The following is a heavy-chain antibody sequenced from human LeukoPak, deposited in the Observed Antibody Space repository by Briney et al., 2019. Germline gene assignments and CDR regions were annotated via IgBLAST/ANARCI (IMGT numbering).Heavy chain of an antibody. V-gene: IGHV4-34*01. D-gene: IGHD3-22*01. CDR1: GGSFSGYY. J-gene: IGHJ4*02. Sequence: SETLSLTCAVYGGSFSGYYWSWIRQPPGKGLEWIGEINHSGSTSYNPSLKSRVTISVDTSKNQFSLKLSSVTAADTAVYYCARGSHYYDSSGYGYWGQGTLVTVSS. CDR2: INHSGST. CDR3: ARGSHYYDSSGYGY.